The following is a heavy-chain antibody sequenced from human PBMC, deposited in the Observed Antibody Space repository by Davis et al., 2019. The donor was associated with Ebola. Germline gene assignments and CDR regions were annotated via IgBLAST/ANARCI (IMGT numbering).Heavy chain of an antibody. D-gene: IGHD5-18*01. Sequence: GESLKISCAASGFIFSSYSMNWVRQAPGKGLEWVSSISSSSSYIYYADSVKGRFTISRDNAKNSLYLQMNSLRAEDTAVYYCARAANTAMVMFHYWGQGTLVTVSS. CDR1: GFIFSSYS. CDR3: ARAANTAMVMFHY. V-gene: IGHV3-21*01. J-gene: IGHJ4*02. CDR2: ISSSSSYI.